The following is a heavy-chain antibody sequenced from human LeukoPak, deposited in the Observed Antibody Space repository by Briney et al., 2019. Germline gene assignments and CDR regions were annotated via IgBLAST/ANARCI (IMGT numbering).Heavy chain of an antibody. D-gene: IGHD4-17*01. V-gene: IGHV3-74*01. CDR1: GFTFSNYW. CDR3: ARGLDGDYF. Sequence: GGSLRLSCTASGFTFSNYWMHWVRQAPGKGLVWVSRINTDGSSTSYADSVKGRFTISRDNAKNTLYLQVNSLRDEDTAVYYCARGLDGDYFRGQGTLVTVSS. CDR2: INTDGSST. J-gene: IGHJ4*02.